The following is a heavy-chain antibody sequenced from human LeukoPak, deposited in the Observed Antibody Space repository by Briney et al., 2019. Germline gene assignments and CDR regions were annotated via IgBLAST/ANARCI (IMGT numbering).Heavy chain of an antibody. J-gene: IGHJ5*02. V-gene: IGHV3-7*03. Sequence: GSLRLSCVASGFIFSNYWMDWVRQAPGKGLEWVANINQDGSEKYYVDSVKGRFTISRDNAKKSVYLQMNSLRAEDTAVYYCATDLDPWGQGIPVTVSS. CDR1: GFIFSNYW. CDR2: INQDGSEK. CDR3: ATDLDP.